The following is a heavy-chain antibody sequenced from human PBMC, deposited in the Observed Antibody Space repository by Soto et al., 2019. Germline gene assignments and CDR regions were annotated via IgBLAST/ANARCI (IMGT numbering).Heavy chain of an antibody. CDR1: GYRFSNYD. CDR3: ARGLLAYFGMDV. D-gene: IGHD1-26*01. Sequence: QLVQSGAEVKKPGASVKVSCKASGYRFSNYDISWVRQAPGQGLEWMAWISAHNGNKHYAEKFQGRVSTTTDTSTSTAYMEVRTLKTDDTAVYYCARGLLAYFGMDVWGQGPTVTVS. V-gene: IGHV1-18*01. J-gene: IGHJ6*02. CDR2: ISAHNGNK.